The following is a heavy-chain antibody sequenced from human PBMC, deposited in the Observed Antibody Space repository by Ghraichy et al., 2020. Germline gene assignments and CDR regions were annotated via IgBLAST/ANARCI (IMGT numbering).Heavy chain of an antibody. D-gene: IGHD7-27*01. CDR3: GRQQLGIIDY. J-gene: IGHJ4*02. Sequence: SETLSLTCSVSGSSITDSRYYWGWSRQPPGQGLEWLGIIYYIGPTHYNPSLTSRVTISMDKSKNQFSLNLTSVTAADTAVYFCGRQQLGIIDYWGQGILVAVSS. CDR1: GSSITDSRYY. CDR2: IYYIGPT. V-gene: IGHV4-39*01.